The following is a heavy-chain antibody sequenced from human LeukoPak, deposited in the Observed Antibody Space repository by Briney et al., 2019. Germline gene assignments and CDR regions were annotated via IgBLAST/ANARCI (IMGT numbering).Heavy chain of an antibody. CDR2: IYYSGST. CDR3: ARTKAYSSSWYPDY. D-gene: IGHD6-13*01. V-gene: IGHV4-59*01. J-gene: IGHJ4*02. CDR1: GDSISSYY. Sequence: SETLSLTCTVSGDSISSYYWSWIRQPPGKGLEWIGYIYYSGSTNYNPSLKSRVTISVDTSKNQFSLKLSSVTAADTAVYFCARTKAYSSSWYPDYWGQGTLVTVSS.